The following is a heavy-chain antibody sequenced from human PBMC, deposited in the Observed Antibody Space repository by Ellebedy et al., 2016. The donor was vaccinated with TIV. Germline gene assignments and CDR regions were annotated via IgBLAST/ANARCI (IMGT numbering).Heavy chain of an antibody. J-gene: IGHJ4*02. CDR1: GFSFNSYA. CDR2: ISNTGSRT. Sequence: PGGSLRLSCAASGFSFNSYAMSWVRQAPGKGLEWVSTISNTGSRTYYADSVEGRFIISRDNSKKTLYLQMNSLRAEDTAVYFCAKDRTPGDGYWVFDYWGQGTLVTVSS. V-gene: IGHV3-23*01. CDR3: AKDRTPGDGYWVFDY. D-gene: IGHD4-17*01.